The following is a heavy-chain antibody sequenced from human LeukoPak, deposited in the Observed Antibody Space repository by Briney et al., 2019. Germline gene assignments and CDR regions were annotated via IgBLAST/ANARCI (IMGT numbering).Heavy chain of an antibody. D-gene: IGHD1-26*01. CDR3: ARSPGSYYEYYFDY. CDR2: ISYDGSNK. Sequence: PGGSLRLSCAASGFTFSSYAMHWVRQAPGKGLEWVAVISYDGSNKYYADSVKGRFTISRDNSKNTLYLQMNSLRAEDMAVYYCARSPGSYYEYYFDYWGQGTLVTVSS. J-gene: IGHJ4*02. CDR1: GFTFSSYA. V-gene: IGHV3-30*01.